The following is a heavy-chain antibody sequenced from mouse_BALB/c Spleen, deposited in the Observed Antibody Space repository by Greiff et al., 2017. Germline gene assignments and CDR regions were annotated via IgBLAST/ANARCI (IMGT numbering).Heavy chain of an antibody. V-gene: IGHV1-82*01. Sequence: QVQLKQSGPELVKPGASVKISCKASGYAFSSSWMNWVKQRPGQGLEWIGRIYPGDGDTNYNGKFKGKATLTADKSSSTAYMQLSSLTSVDSAVYFCAVNTTAAYWGQGTTLTVSS. CDR3: AVNTTAAY. CDR2: IYPGDGDT. D-gene: IGHD1-2*01. CDR1: GYAFSSSW. J-gene: IGHJ2*01.